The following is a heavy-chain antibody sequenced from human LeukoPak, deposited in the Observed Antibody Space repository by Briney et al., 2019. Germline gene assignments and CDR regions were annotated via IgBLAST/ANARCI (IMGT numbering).Heavy chain of an antibody. D-gene: IGHD6-6*01. Sequence: GSLRLSCAASGFTFSSYWMHWVRQAPGRGLVWVSRINSDGSSTSYADSVKGRFTISRDNAKNTLYLQMNSLRAEDTAVYYCARSIAARRPNDYWGQGTLVTVSS. CDR2: INSDGSST. CDR1: GFTFSSYW. V-gene: IGHV3-74*01. J-gene: IGHJ4*02. CDR3: ARSIAARRPNDY.